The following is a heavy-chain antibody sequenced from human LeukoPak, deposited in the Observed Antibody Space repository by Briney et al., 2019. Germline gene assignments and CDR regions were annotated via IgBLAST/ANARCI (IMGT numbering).Heavy chain of an antibody. Sequence: PGGSLRLSCTVSGFTVSSNSMSWVRQAPGKGLEWVSAISGSGGSTYYADSVKGRFTSSRDNSKNTLYLQMNSLRGEDTAVYYCAKRGGPIKWGQGTLVTVSS. CDR1: GFTVSSNS. D-gene: IGHD1-26*01. CDR3: AKRGGPIK. V-gene: IGHV3-23*01. J-gene: IGHJ4*02. CDR2: ISGSGGST.